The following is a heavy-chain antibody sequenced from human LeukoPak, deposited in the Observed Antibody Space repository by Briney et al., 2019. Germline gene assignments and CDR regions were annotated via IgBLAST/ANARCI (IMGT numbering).Heavy chain of an antibody. CDR3: AREDGAGSSSWYVPYYYYYYMDV. CDR1: GGSISSGSYY. Sequence: PSETLSLTCTVSGGSISSGSYYWSWIRQPAGKGLEWIGRIYTSGSTNYNPSLKSRVTISADTSKNQFSLKLSSVTAADTAVYYCAREDGAGSSSWYVPYYYYYYMDVWGKGTTVTVSS. V-gene: IGHV4-61*02. J-gene: IGHJ6*03. CDR2: IYTSGST. D-gene: IGHD6-13*01.